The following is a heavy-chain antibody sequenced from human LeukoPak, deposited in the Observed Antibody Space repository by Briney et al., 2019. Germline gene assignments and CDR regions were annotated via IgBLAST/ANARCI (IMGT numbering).Heavy chain of an antibody. CDR3: ARDLQMVYASYYFDY. Sequence: GGSLRLSCAASGFTFTTYGMHWVRQAPGKGLEWVAVISYDGSNKYYADSVKGRFTISRDNSKNTLYLQMNSLRAEDTAVYYCARDLQMVYASYYFDYWGQGTLVTVSS. D-gene: IGHD2-8*01. CDR1: GFTFTTYG. CDR2: ISYDGSNK. J-gene: IGHJ4*02. V-gene: IGHV3-30*03.